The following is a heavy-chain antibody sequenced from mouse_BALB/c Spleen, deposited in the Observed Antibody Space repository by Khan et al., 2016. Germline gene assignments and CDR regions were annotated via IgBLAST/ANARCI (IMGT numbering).Heavy chain of an antibody. CDR2: INTYTGEP. D-gene: IGHD2-3*01. V-gene: IGHV9-3-1*01. J-gene: IGHJ4*01. CDR3: ASIYDGYYVCLYYAMDY. Sequence: QFQLVQSGPELKKPGETVKIYCKASGYTFTNYGMNWVKQAPGKGLKWMGWINTYTGEPTYADDFKGRFAFSLETSASTAYLQINNLKNEDTATYFCASIYDGYYVCLYYAMDYWGQGTSVTVSS. CDR1: GYTFTNYG.